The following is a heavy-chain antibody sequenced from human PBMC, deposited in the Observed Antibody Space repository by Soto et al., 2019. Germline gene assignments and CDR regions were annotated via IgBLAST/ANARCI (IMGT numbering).Heavy chain of an antibody. CDR3: AHRVLRTVFGLVTTTAIYFDF. J-gene: IGHJ4*02. CDR2: IYWDDVK. V-gene: IGHV2-5*02. CDR1: GFSFTTSGVG. Sequence: QITLNESGPTVVRPTETLTLTCRFSGFSFTTSGVGVGWIRQSPGKAPEWLALIYWDDVKRYSASLKSRLTITKDTSKNQVVLTVSDLDPTDTATYYCAHRVLRTVFGLVTTTAIYFDFWGQGTPVAVSS. D-gene: IGHD3-3*01.